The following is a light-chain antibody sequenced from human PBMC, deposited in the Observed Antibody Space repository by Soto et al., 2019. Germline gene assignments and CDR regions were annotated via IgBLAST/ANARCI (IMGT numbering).Light chain of an antibody. Sequence: DIQMTQSPSSLSASVGDRVTITCQASQDISNYLNWYQQKPGKAPKLLIYDASNLETGVPSRFSGSGSGTDFTFTISSLQPEDIATYYCQQYDNLPRVRIFTFGPGTKVDIK. CDR3: QQYDNLPRVRIFT. CDR1: QDISNY. CDR2: DAS. J-gene: IGKJ3*01. V-gene: IGKV1-33*01.